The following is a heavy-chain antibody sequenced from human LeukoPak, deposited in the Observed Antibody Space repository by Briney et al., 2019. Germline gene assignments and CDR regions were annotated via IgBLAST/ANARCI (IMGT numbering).Heavy chain of an antibody. CDR2: ISGASSSI. D-gene: IGHD3-10*01. V-gene: IGHV3-48*02. Sequence: GGSLRLSCAASGFIFSTYGMNWVRQAPGKGLEWVSYISGASSSIYYADSVRGRFTISRDNAKNSLYLQMNSLRDDDTAVYYCARGLSTCDYWGQGTLVTVSS. J-gene: IGHJ4*02. CDR3: ARGLSTCDY. CDR1: GFIFSTYG.